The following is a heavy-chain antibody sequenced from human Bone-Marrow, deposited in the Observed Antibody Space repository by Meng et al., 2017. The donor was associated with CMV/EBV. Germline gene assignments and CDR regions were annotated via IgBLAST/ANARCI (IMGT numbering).Heavy chain of an antibody. CDR1: GYTFTGYY. CDR2: INPNSGGT. CDR3: ARDLKRGYSYGLVY. Sequence: ASGYTFTGYYMHWVRQAPGQGLEWMGWINPNSGGTNYAQKFQGRVTMTRDTSISTAYMELSRLRSDDTAVYYCARDLKRGYSYGLVYWGQGTLVTVSS. D-gene: IGHD5-18*01. V-gene: IGHV1-2*02. J-gene: IGHJ4*02.